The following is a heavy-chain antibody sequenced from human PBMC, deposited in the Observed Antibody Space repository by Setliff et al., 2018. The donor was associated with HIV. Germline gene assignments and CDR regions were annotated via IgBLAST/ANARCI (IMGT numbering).Heavy chain of an antibody. J-gene: IGHJ4*02. CDR3: ARVTSAFFFLGAFDS. CDR1: GGSIDGASYY. CDR2: VETIGST. V-gene: IGHV4-61*09. D-gene: IGHD3-16*01. Sequence: SSETLSLTCTVFGGSIDGASYYWTWIRQPAGKGLEWIGHVETIGSTNYNPSLRGRVTISRDTSKNQCSLKMTSVTATDTAVYFCARVTSAFFFLGAFDSWGPGTLVTVSS.